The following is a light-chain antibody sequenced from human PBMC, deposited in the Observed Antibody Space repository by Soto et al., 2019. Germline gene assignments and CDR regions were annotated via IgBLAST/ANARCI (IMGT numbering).Light chain of an antibody. Sequence: EIVMTQSPATLSVSPGESATLSCRASQSINSNLAWYQQRPGQAPRLFMFRASSRATGVPARFSGSGSGTDFTLTISSLQPEDFAVYCCQQYYNWPETFGGGTRV. CDR2: RAS. CDR1: QSINSN. CDR3: QQYYNWPET. J-gene: IGKJ4*01. V-gene: IGKV3-15*01.